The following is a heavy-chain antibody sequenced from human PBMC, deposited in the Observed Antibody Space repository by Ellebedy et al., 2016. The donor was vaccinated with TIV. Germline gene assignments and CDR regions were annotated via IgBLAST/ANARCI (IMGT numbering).Heavy chain of an antibody. CDR2: ISSSSSYT. V-gene: IGHV3-11*06. Sequence: GESLKISCAASGFTFSDYYMSWIRQAPGKGLEWVSYISSSSSYTNYADSVKGRFTISRDNAQNSLYLQMNSLRAEDTAVYYCANSFGYSSGWRDPFNIWGQGTMVTVSS. CDR3: ANSFGYSSGWRDPFNI. J-gene: IGHJ3*02. CDR1: GFTFSDYY. D-gene: IGHD6-19*01.